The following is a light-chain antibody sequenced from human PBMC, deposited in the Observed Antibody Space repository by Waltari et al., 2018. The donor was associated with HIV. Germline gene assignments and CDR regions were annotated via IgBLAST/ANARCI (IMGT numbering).Light chain of an antibody. V-gene: IGLV3-25*03. CDR1: ALPKQH. J-gene: IGLJ1*01. Sequence: SYELTQPPSVSVSPGQTARISCCGGALPKQHSYMYQQKPGQAPVLVIYKDSERPSGIPERFSGSSSGTTVTLTISGVQAEDEADYYCQSADSSGTAGVFGTGTKVTVL. CDR3: QSADSSGTAGV. CDR2: KDS.